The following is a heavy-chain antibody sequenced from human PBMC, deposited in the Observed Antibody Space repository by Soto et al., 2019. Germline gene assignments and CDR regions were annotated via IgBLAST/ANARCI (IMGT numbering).Heavy chain of an antibody. CDR2: ISGSGGST. CDR1: GFTFSSYA. J-gene: IGHJ3*02. CDR3: AKDRGDMNWNYMGGDAFDI. Sequence: EVQLLESGGGLVQPGGSLRLSCAASGFTFSSYAMSWVRQAPGKGLEWVSAISGSGGSTYYADSVKGRFTISRDNSKNTLHMQMNNLRAEDTAVYYCAKDRGDMNWNYMGGDAFDIWGQGTMVTVSS. V-gene: IGHV3-23*01. D-gene: IGHD1-7*01.